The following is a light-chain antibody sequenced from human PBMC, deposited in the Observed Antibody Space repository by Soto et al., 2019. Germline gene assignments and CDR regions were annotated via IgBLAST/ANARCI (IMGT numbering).Light chain of an antibody. CDR2: AAS. CDR3: QQLSSYTLT. CDR1: QGISSY. Sequence: DIQLTQSPSFLSASVGDRVTITCRASQGISSYLAWYQQKPGKAPKLLIFAASTLQSGVPSRFSGSGSGTECTLTISSLQPEDFATYCCQQLSSYTLTFGGGTKVEIK. J-gene: IGKJ4*01. V-gene: IGKV1-9*01.